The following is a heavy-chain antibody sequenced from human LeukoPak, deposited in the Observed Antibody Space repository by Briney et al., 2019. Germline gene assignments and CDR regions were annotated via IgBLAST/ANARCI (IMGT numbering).Heavy chain of an antibody. CDR2: IKQDGSET. V-gene: IGHV3-7*01. CDR1: GFTFTNNF. CDR3: ARQTAGYYSPFDY. J-gene: IGHJ4*02. Sequence: GGSLRLSCAASGFTFTNNFMSWVRQAPGKGLEWVANIKQDGSETHYLDSMKGRFTISRDNANNSVYLHMSNLRAEDSAVYFCARQTAGYYSPFDYWGQGTLVTVSS. D-gene: IGHD3-9*01.